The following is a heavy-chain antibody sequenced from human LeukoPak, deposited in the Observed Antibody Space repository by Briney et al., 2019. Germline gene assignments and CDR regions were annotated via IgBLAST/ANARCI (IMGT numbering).Heavy chain of an antibody. CDR2: IYHSGST. Sequence: PSGTLSLTCAVSGGSISSSNWWSWVRPPPGKGLEWIGEIYHSGSTNYNPSLKSRVTISVDKSKNQFSLKLSSVTAADTAVYYCAIRMGDWYNWFDPWGQGTLVTVSS. D-gene: IGHD3/OR15-3a*01. J-gene: IGHJ5*02. CDR3: AIRMGDWYNWFDP. CDR1: GGSISSSNW. V-gene: IGHV4-4*02.